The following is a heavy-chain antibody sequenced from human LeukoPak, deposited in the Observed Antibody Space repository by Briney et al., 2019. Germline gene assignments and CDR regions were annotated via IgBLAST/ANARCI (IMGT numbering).Heavy chain of an antibody. D-gene: IGHD3-22*01. J-gene: IGHJ6*02. CDR1: GFTFSSYW. Sequence: PGGSLRLSCADSGFTFSSYWMSWVRQAPGKGLEWVANIKQDGSEKYYVDSVKGRFTISRDNAKNSLYLQMNSLRAEDTAVYYCARDCLYDSSGYYWSYYYGMDVWGQGTTVTVSS. CDR3: ARDCLYDSSGYYWSYYYGMDV. CDR2: IKQDGSEK. V-gene: IGHV3-7*01.